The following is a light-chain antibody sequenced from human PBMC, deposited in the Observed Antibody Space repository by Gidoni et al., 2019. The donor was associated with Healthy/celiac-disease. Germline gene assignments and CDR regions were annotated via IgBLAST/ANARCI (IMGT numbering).Light chain of an antibody. J-gene: IGLJ2*01. CDR2: EDN. CDR1: ALPKKY. Sequence: SYELTQPPSESVSPGQTARITCSGDALPKKYAYWYQQKSGRAPVLVIYEDNKRHSGTPERFSGSSSGTMATLTISGAQVEDEGDYYCYSTDISGTLSVFGGGTKLTVL. CDR3: YSTDISGTLSV. V-gene: IGLV3-10*01.